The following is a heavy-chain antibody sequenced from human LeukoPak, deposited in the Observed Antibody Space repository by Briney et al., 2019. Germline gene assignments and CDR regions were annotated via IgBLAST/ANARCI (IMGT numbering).Heavy chain of an antibody. Sequence: SETLSLTCTVSGGSISSYYWSWIRQPPGKGLEWIGYIYYSGSTNYNPSLKSRVTISVDTSKNQFSLKLSSVTAADTAVYYCASHIAAAGSGSFDYWGQGTLVTVSS. CDR3: ASHIAAAGSGSFDY. V-gene: IGHV4-59*01. J-gene: IGHJ4*02. D-gene: IGHD6-13*01. CDR2: IYYSGST. CDR1: GGSISSYY.